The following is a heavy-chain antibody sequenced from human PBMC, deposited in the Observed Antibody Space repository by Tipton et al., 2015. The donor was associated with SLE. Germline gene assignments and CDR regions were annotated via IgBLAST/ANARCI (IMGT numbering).Heavy chain of an antibody. V-gene: IGHV4-59*11. CDR3: ARSLLTYTRSPHFFDF. CDR2: IYYSGST. CDR1: GGSIRTHY. D-gene: IGHD1-26*01. Sequence: TLSLTCTVSGGSIRTHYWSWIRQPPGKGLEWIAYIYYSGSTNYNPSLKSRVTISVDTSKNDFSLRLTSVTAADTAVYYCARSLLTYTRSPHFFDFWGQGTLATVSS. J-gene: IGHJ4*02.